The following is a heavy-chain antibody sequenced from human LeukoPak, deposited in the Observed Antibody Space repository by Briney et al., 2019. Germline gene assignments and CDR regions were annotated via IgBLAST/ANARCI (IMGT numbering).Heavy chain of an antibody. V-gene: IGHV1-18*04. Sequence: GASVKVSCKASGYTFTGYYMHWVRQAPGQGLEWMGWISAYNGNTNYAQKLQGRVTMTTDTSTSTAYMELRSLRSDDTAVYYCAAGFSGDYGLVDYWGQGTLVTVSS. CDR2: ISAYNGNT. D-gene: IGHD4-17*01. CDR1: GYTFTGYY. J-gene: IGHJ4*02. CDR3: AAGFSGDYGLVDY.